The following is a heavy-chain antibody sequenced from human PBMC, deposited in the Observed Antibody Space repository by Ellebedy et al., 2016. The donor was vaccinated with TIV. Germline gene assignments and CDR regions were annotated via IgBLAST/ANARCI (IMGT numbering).Heavy chain of an antibody. V-gene: IGHV1-69*04. Sequence: AASVKVSCKASGGTFSSYAISWVRQAPGQGLEWIGRIIPILGIANYAQKFQGRVTITADKSTSTAYMELSSLRSEDTAVYYCASNRRSRGLDCFDYWGQGTLVTVSS. CDR2: IIPILGIA. CDR3: ASNRRSRGLDCFDY. J-gene: IGHJ4*02. CDR1: GGTFSSYA. D-gene: IGHD2-15*01.